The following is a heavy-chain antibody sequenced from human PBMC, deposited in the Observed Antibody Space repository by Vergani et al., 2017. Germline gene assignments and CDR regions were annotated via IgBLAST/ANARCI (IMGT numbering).Heavy chain of an antibody. CDR2: INHSGST. CDR3: ARGRLRTKAYFDY. Sequence: QVQLQQWGAGLLKPSETLSLTCAVYGGSFSGYYWSWIRQPPGKGLEWIGEINHSGSTNYHPSLKSRVTISVDKSKNQFSLKLSSVTAADTAVYYCARGRLRTKAYFDYWGQGTLVTVSS. J-gene: IGHJ4*02. V-gene: IGHV4-34*01. D-gene: IGHD4-17*01. CDR1: GGSFSGYY.